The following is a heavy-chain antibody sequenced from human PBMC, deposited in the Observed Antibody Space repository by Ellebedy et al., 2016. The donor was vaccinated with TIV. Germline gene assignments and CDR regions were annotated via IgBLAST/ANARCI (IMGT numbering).Heavy chain of an antibody. V-gene: IGHV2-5*01. CDR2: IYWNDDK. CDR3: AHSAEGYCSSTSCWGYYYYMDV. D-gene: IGHD2-2*01. J-gene: IGHJ6*03. Sequence: SGPTLVXPTQTLTLTCTFSGFSLRPSGVGVGWIRQPPGKALEWLALIYWNDDKRYSPSLKSRLTITKDTSKNQVVLTMTNMDPVDTATYYCAHSAEGYCSSTSCWGYYYYMDVWGKGTTVTVSS. CDR1: GFSLRPSGVG.